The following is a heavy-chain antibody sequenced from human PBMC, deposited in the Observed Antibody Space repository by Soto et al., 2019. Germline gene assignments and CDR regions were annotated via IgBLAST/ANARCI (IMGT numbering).Heavy chain of an antibody. CDR3: ARDGGWIAAAGDYYYGMDV. D-gene: IGHD6-13*01. CDR1: GYTFTSYG. J-gene: IGHJ6*02. CDR2: ISAYNGNT. V-gene: IGHV1-18*01. Sequence: ATVKVSCKASGYTFTSYGISWVQQAPGQGLQWMGWISAYNGNTNYAQKLQGRVTMTTDTSTSTAYMELRSLRSDDTAVYYCARDGGWIAAAGDYYYGMDVWGQGTTVTVSS.